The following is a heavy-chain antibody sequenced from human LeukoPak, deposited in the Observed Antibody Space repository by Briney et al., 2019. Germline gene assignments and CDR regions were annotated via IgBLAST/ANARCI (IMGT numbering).Heavy chain of an antibody. D-gene: IGHD2-21*02. CDR2: ISGYNGNT. CDR3: ARGLGVVTAQSEQPKPRYFDL. V-gene: IGHV1-18*01. J-gene: IGHJ2*01. Sequence: GASVKVSCKASGYTFIRYGISWVRQAPGQGLEWMGWISGYNGNTNYAQNLQGRVTMTTDTSTSTAYMELRSLRSDDTAVYYCARGLGVVTAQSEQPKPRYFDLWGRGTQVTVS. CDR1: GYTFIRYG.